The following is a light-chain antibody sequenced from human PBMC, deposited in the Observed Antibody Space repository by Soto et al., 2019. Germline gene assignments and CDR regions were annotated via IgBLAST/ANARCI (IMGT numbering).Light chain of an antibody. J-gene: IGLJ2*01. Sequence: QSALTQPASVSGSPGQWITISCAGTNSDVGNYNLVSWYQHHPGKAPRLIIYAVSKRPSGISDRFSGSKSGSTASLTISGLKTEDEADYHCCSYAGNTTFKFGGGTKVTVL. CDR3: CSYAGNTTFK. CDR1: NSDVGNYNL. V-gene: IGLV2-23*02. CDR2: AVS.